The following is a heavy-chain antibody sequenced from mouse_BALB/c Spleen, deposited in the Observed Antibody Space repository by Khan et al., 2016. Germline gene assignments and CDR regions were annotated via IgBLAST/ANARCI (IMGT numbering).Heavy chain of an antibody. CDR1: GYSITSDYA. Sequence: EVQLVESGPGLVKPSQSLSLTCTVTGYSITSDYAWNWIRQFPGNKLEWMGYIDSSGSTTYNPSLKSRVSIPRDTSKNQIFLQLNSVTTEDTATYYCATPYYLLVYWGQGTLVTVSA. J-gene: IGHJ3*01. V-gene: IGHV3-2*02. CDR3: ATPYYLLVY. CDR2: IDSSGST. D-gene: IGHD1-1*02.